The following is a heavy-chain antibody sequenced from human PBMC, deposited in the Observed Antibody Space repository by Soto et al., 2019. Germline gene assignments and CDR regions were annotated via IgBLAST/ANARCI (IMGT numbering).Heavy chain of an antibody. D-gene: IGHD3-22*01. Sequence: QVQLVQSGAEVKKPGASVKVSCKASGYTFTSYGISWVRQAPGQGLEWMGWISAYNGNTNYAQKLKGRGTMTTDTATSTAYMELRSLRSDDTAVYYCAREAEPESSGYYGWFDPWGQGTLVTVSS. V-gene: IGHV1-18*01. CDR1: GYTFTSYG. J-gene: IGHJ5*02. CDR2: ISAYNGNT. CDR3: AREAEPESSGYYGWFDP.